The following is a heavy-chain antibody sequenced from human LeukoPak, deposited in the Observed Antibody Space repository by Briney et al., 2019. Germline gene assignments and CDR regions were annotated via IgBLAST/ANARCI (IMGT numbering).Heavy chain of an antibody. CDR1: GFTFSSYA. CDR3: ARGPSGYHNT. CDR2: ISGSGGNR. D-gene: IGHD5-12*01. Sequence: GGSLRLSCAASGFTFSSYAMSWVRQAPGKGLEWVSSISGSGGNRYYADSVKGRFTISRDNSKNTLYLQMNSLRAEDTAVYYCARGPSGYHNTGGQGTLVTVSS. J-gene: IGHJ4*02. V-gene: IGHV3-23*01.